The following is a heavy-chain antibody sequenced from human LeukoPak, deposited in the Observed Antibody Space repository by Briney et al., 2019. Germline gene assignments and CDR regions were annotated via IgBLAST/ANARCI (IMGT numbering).Heavy chain of an antibody. J-gene: IGHJ4*02. Sequence: PGGSLRLSCAASGFSFDDYAMHWVRQPPGKGLEWVSGISWNSGGIGYSDSVKGRFTISRDNAKNSLFLQMNSLSTEDTALYYCAKDYGPLIRAVCYFGGQGTLVTVSS. V-gene: IGHV3-9*01. CDR2: ISWNSGGI. CDR3: AKDYGPLIRAVCYF. CDR1: GFSFDDYA. D-gene: IGHD2-21*02.